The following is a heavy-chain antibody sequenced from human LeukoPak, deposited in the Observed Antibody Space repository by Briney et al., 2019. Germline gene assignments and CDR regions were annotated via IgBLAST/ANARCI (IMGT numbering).Heavy chain of an antibody. D-gene: IGHD3-16*02. CDR2: INDIGYTA. CDR1: GFSLSSFA. CDR3: AKDRYIFDN. Sequence: PGGSLRLSCAASGFSLSSFAMSWVRQAPGKGLEWVSGINDIGYTANYADSVKGRFTISRDNSKNTLFLQMNSLRAEDTAVYYCAKDRYIFDNWGQGTLVTVSS. V-gene: IGHV3-23*01. J-gene: IGHJ4*02.